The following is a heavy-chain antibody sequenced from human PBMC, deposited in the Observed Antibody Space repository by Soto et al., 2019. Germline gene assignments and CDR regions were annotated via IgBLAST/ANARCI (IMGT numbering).Heavy chain of an antibody. CDR1: GFTFSSYA. CDR3: ARAYGSLSRTIFGVVITHAFDY. J-gene: IGHJ4*02. V-gene: IGHV3-30-3*01. Sequence: HPGGSLRLSCAASGFTFSSYAMHWVRQAPGKGLEWVAVISYDGSNKYYADSVKGRFTISRDNSKNTLYLQMNSLRAEDTAVYYCARAYGSLSRTIFGVVITHAFDYWGQGTLVTVSS. D-gene: IGHD3-3*01. CDR2: ISYDGSNK.